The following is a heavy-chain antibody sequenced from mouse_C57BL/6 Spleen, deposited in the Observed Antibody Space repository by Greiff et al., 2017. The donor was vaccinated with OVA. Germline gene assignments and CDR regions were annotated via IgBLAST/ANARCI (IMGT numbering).Heavy chain of an antibody. CDR1: GYTFTSYW. CDR3: ARDYGSSSYYFDY. CDR2: IDPNSGGT. V-gene: IGHV1-72*01. Sequence: QVQLKQPGAELVKPGASVKLSCKASGYTFTSYWMHWVKQRPGRGLEWIGRIDPNSGGTKYNEKFKSKATLTVDKPSSTAYMQLSSLTSEDSAVYYGARDYGSSSYYFDYWGQGTTLTVSS. J-gene: IGHJ2*01. D-gene: IGHD1-1*01.